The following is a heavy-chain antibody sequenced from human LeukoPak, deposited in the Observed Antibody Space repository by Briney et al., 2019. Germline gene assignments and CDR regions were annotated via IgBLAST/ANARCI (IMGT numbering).Heavy chain of an antibody. CDR1: GFTVSSNY. J-gene: IGHJ4*02. V-gene: IGHV3-74*01. CDR3: AREGDSSGYYYLDY. CDR2: INSDGSST. Sequence: GGSLRLSCAASGFTVSSNYMSWVRQAPGKGLVWVSRINSDGSSTSYADSVKGRFTISRDNAKNTLYLQMNSLRAEDTAVYYCAREGDSSGYYYLDYWGQGTLVTVSS. D-gene: IGHD3-22*01.